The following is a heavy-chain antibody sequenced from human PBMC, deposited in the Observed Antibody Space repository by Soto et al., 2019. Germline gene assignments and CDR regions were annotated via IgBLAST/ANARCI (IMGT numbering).Heavy chain of an antibody. D-gene: IGHD3-3*01. CDR1: CYTFTSYG. V-gene: IGHV1-18*01. J-gene: IGHJ6*04. CDR3: ARGSITIFAVVLMDV. Sequence: ASVKVACKASCYTFTSYGISWVRQPPGQGLEWMGWISAYNGNTNYAQKLQGRVTMTTDTSTSTAYMELRSLRSDDTAVYYCARGSITIFAVVLMDVWGKGTRVPVSS. CDR2: ISAYNGNT.